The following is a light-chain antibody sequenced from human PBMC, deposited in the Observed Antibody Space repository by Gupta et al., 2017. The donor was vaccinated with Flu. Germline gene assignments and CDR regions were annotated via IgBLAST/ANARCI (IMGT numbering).Light chain of an antibody. CDR3: QQAYGRPYG. J-gene: IGKJ2*03. Sequence: DIRMTQSPSSLSVSVGDRVTITCRASQRISSYLNWYQQKPGKPPNLLIYAASSLHPGVPSRFSGSGSGTDFTLTISSLQPEDFATYSCQQAYGRPYGFGQGTNLEI. V-gene: IGKV1-39*01. CDR1: QRISSY. CDR2: AAS.